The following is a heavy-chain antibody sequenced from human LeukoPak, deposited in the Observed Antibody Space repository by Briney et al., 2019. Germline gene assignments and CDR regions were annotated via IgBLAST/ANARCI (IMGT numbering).Heavy chain of an antibody. CDR3: ARIIAAAGTLDYYYMDV. Sequence: ASVKVSCTASGYTFTSYGISWVRQAPGQGLEWMGWISAYNGNTNYAQKLQGRVTMTTDTSTSTAYMELRSLRSDDTAVYYCARIIAAAGTLDYYYMDVWGKGTTVTVSS. V-gene: IGHV1-18*01. D-gene: IGHD6-13*01. CDR2: ISAYNGNT. CDR1: GYTFTSYG. J-gene: IGHJ6*03.